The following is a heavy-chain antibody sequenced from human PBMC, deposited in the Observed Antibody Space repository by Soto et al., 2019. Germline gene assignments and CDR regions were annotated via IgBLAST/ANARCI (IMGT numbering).Heavy chain of an antibody. Sequence: QVQLQQCGAGLLKFSETLALTCAVYGGSFSGYYWSWIRQPPGQGLAWVGEINHSGSTNYHRSLKSRVTISVETSNNQFSLKLSSVTAADTAVYYCASGLLLCYGELSRRGYNYYYMDVWGKGTTVTVSS. V-gene: IGHV4-34*01. J-gene: IGHJ6*03. CDR2: INHSGST. CDR1: GGSFSGYY. D-gene: IGHD3-10*01. CDR3: ASGLLLCYGELSRRGYNYYYMDV.